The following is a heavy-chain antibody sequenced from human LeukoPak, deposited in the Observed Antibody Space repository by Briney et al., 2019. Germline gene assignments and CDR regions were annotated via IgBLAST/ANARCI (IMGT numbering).Heavy chain of an antibody. J-gene: IGHJ5*02. CDR3: VRSPVYCSSTSCYQFDP. Sequence: ASVKVSCKASGYTFTGYYMHWVRQAPGQGLEWMGWINPNSGGTNYAQKFQGRVTMTRDTSISTAYMELSRLRSDDTAVYYCVRSPVYCSSTSCYQFDPWGQGTLVTVSS. CDR1: GYTFTGYY. CDR2: INPNSGGT. V-gene: IGHV1-2*02. D-gene: IGHD2-2*01.